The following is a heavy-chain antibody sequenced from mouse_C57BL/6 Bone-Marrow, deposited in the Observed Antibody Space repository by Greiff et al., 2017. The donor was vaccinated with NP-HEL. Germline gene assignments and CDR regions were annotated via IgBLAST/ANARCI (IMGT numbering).Heavy chain of an antibody. D-gene: IGHD3-1*01. CDR3: ARGLLFAY. Sequence: EVKVEESEGGLVQPGSSMKLSCTASGFTFSDYYMAWVRQVPEKGLEWVATINYDGSSTYYLDSLKSRFIISRDNAKNMLYLQMSSLKSEDTATYYCARGLLFAYWGQGTLVTVSA. CDR1: GFTFSDYY. CDR2: INYDGSST. V-gene: IGHV5-16*01. J-gene: IGHJ3*01.